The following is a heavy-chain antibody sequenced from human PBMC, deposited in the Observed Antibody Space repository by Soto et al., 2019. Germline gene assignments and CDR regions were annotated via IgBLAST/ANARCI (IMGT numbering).Heavy chain of an antibody. J-gene: IGHJ6*02. CDR1: GGSISSGDYY. CDR3: ARDLSGDYYYGMDV. Sequence: SETLSLTCTVSGGSISSGDYYWSWIRQPPGKGLAWIGYIYYSGSTYYNPSLKSRVTISVDTSKNQFSLKLSSVTAADTAVYYWARDLSGDYYYGMDVWGQGTTVTVSS. D-gene: IGHD3-10*01. CDR2: IYYSGST. V-gene: IGHV4-30-4*01.